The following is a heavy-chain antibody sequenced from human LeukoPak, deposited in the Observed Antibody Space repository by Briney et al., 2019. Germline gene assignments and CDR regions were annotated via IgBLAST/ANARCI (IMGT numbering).Heavy chain of an antibody. D-gene: IGHD2-2*03. CDR3: AGGPIGYCSSASCRFDY. Sequence: SETLSLTRTVSGGSISSYYWTWIRQPPGKGLEWIGYIYYSGRTNYNPSLKSRVTISVDTSKNEFSLKLSSVTAADTAVYYCAGGPIGYCSSASCRFDYWGQGTLVTVSS. V-gene: IGHV4-59*08. CDR2: IYYSGRT. CDR1: GGSISSYY. J-gene: IGHJ4*02.